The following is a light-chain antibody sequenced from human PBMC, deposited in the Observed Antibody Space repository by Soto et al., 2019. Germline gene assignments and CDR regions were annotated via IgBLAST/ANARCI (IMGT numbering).Light chain of an antibody. CDR3: QHRSNWHGLT. CDR2: DAP. J-gene: IGKJ4*01. CDR1: QGVSSF. Sequence: EIVLTQSPATLSLSPGERATLSCRASQGVSSFLAWCQRKPGHAPRLLIYDAPIRATGIPARFSGSGPGTYFTLTISSLEPEDCALYYCQHRSNWHGLTVGGGTKVEIK. V-gene: IGKV3D-11*01.